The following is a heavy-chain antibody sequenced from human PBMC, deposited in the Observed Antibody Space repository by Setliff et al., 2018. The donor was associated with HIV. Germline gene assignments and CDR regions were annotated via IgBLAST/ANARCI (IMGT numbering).Heavy chain of an antibody. J-gene: IGHJ6*03. CDR1: GGTFSSYA. CDR3: ARGKWEPRGYYYYMDV. CDR2: IIPIFGTA. V-gene: IGHV1-69*13. D-gene: IGHD1-26*01. Sequence: SVKVSCKASGGTFSSYAISWVRQAPGQGLEWMGGIIPIFGTANYAQKFQGRVTITADESTSTAYMELSSLRSEDTAVYYCARGKWEPRGYYYYMDVWGKGTTVTVSS.